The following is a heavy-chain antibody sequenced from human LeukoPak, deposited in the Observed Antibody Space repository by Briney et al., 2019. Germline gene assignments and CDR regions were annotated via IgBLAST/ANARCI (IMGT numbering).Heavy chain of an antibody. CDR2: MFYDGRT. J-gene: IGHJ3*02. CDR3: ATIVWGGASFGI. CDR1: GDAMSSHY. Sequence: SETLSLTCQVFGDAMSSHYWSWIRQTPGRGLEWIGYMFYDGRTNSNPTLKSRVTLSVDTSQNQLSLRLISVTAEDTAIYYCATIVWGGASFGIWGPGIMVIVSS. D-gene: IGHD7-27*01. V-gene: IGHV4-59*11.